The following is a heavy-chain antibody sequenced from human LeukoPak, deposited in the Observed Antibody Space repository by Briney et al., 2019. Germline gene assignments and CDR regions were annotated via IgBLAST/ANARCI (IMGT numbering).Heavy chain of an antibody. J-gene: IGHJ4*02. CDR1: GFSFSGST. CDR3: TSSVSSTSDQ. V-gene: IGHV3-73*01. D-gene: IGHD2-2*01. CDR2: IRSKANSYAT. Sequence: PGGSLKLSCAASGFSFSGSTMHWVRQASGKGLECVGRIRSKANSYATAYGVSVKGRFTISRDDSKNTAYLQMNSLQIEDTAVYYCTSSVSSTSDQWGQGTLVTVSS.